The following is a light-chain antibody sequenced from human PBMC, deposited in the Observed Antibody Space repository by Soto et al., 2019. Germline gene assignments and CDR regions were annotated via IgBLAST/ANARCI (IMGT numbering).Light chain of an antibody. V-gene: IGLV2-14*01. CDR1: SSDVGGYNY. J-gene: IGLJ2*01. CDR2: DVS. Sequence: QSALTQPASVSGSPGQSITISCTGTSSDVGGYNYISWYQQHAGKAPKLMTYDVSSRPSGVSDRFSGSKSGNTASLTISGLQAEDEADYYCSSYTLRGEVFGGGTKLTVL. CDR3: SSYTLRGEV.